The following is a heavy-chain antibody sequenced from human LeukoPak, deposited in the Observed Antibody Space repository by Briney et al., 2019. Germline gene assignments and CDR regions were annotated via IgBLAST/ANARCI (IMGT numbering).Heavy chain of an antibody. Sequence: GASVKVSRKASGGTFSSYAISWVRQAPGQGLEWMGGNIPIFGTANYAQKFQGRVTITADESTSTAYMELSSLRSEDTAVYYCARVYAPDYYYYYMDVWGKGTTVTVSS. D-gene: IGHD5/OR15-5a*01. CDR2: NIPIFGTA. J-gene: IGHJ6*03. V-gene: IGHV1-69*13. CDR3: ARVYAPDYYYYYMDV. CDR1: GGTFSSYA.